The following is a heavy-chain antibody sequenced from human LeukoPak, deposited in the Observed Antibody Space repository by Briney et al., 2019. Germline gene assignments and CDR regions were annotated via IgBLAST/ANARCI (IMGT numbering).Heavy chain of an antibody. D-gene: IGHD2-15*01. J-gene: IGHJ4*02. CDR2: IIHIFGTA. CDR3: ARTPYCSGGSCYSGYFDY. V-gene: IGHV1-69*06. Sequence: SVKVSCKASGGTFSSYAICWVRQPPGQGLEWMGGIIHIFGTANYAQKFQGRVTITADKSTSKAYMELSSLRAEDTAVYYCARTPYCSGGSCYSGYFDYWGQGTLVTVSS. CDR1: GGTFSSYA.